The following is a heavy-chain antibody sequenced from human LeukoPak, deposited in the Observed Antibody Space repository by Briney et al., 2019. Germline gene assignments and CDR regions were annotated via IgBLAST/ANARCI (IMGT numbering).Heavy chain of an antibody. J-gene: IGHJ4*02. D-gene: IGHD4-17*01. CDR1: GDTFTSYY. Sequence: GASAKVSCTASGDTFTSYYIPWGREAPGPGLEWRGYIHPNSGGTTSAQKFQGRVTMTRGISISTAYMDMSSLGSYDTAFFYCARQRYGHFPLGADYGGQRTRDTVST. CDR2: IHPNSGGT. V-gene: IGHV1-2*02. CDR3: ARQRYGHFPLGADY.